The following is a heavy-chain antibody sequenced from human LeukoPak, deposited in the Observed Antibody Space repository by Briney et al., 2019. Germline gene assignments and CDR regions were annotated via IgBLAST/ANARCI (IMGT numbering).Heavy chain of an antibody. CDR2: ISAYNGNT. Sequence: AASVKVSCKASGGTFSSYAISWVRQAPGQGLEWMGWISAYNGNTNYAQKLQGRVTMTTDTSTSTAYMELRSLRSDDTAVYYCARKGAHGHYMDVWGKGTTVTVSS. CDR1: GGTFSSYA. V-gene: IGHV1-18*01. CDR3: ARKGAHGHYMDV. J-gene: IGHJ6*03.